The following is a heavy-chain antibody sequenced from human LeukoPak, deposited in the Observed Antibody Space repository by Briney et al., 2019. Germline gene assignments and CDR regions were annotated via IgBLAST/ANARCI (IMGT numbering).Heavy chain of an antibody. CDR1: GGSFSGYY. D-gene: IGHD6-19*01. CDR3: ARDRIAVAGRYYYYYLDV. CDR2: INHSGST. J-gene: IGHJ6*03. V-gene: IGHV4-34*01. Sequence: SETLSLTCAVYGGSFSGYYWSWIRQPPGKGLEWIGEINHSGSTNYNPSLKSRVTISVDTSKNQFSLKLSSVTAADTAVYYCARDRIAVAGRYYYYYLDVWGKGTTVTISS.